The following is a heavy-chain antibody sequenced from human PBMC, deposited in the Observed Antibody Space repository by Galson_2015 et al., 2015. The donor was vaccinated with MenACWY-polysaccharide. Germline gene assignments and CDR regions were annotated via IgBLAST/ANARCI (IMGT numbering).Heavy chain of an antibody. Sequence: SVTVSCKASGYSFSSYDIYWVRQTTGQGLEWMGWMNPTSGKTGYAQKFQGRVTMNRNTSVSIAYMELSSLRSEDTAVYYCARGGKYYYDSSGYLNGMDAWGQGTLVTVSS. CDR1: GYSFSSYD. CDR2: MNPTSGKT. CDR3: ARGGKYYYDSSGYLNGMDA. D-gene: IGHD3-22*01. J-gene: IGHJ5*02. V-gene: IGHV1-8*01.